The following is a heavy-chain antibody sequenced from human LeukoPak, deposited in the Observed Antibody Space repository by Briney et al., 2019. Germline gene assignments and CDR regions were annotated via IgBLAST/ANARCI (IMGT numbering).Heavy chain of an antibody. CDR1: GGSISSSGYY. CDR3: ARHEYSGSYYGLSWFDP. D-gene: IGHD1-26*01. Sequence: SETLSLTCTVSGGSISSSGYYWGWIRQPPGKGLEWIASIYYSGSTYYNPSLKSRVTISVDTSKNQLSLKLSSLTAADTAVYYCARHEYSGSYYGLSWFDPWGPGTLVTVSS. V-gene: IGHV4-39*01. CDR2: IYYSGST. J-gene: IGHJ5*02.